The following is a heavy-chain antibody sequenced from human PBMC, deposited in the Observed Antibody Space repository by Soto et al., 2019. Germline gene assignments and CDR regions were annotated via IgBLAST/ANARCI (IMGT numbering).Heavy chain of an antibody. CDR2: IYYSGST. CDR1: GGSISSYY. V-gene: IGHV4-59*01. J-gene: IGHJ3*02. CDR3: ARESGRVAFDI. Sequence: QVQLQESGPGLVKPSETLSLTCTVSGGSISSYYWSWIRQPPGKGLEWIGYIYYSGSTNYNPSLKSRVTISVDTSKNQFSLKLSSVTAADTAVYYCARESGRVAFDIWGQGTMVTVSS.